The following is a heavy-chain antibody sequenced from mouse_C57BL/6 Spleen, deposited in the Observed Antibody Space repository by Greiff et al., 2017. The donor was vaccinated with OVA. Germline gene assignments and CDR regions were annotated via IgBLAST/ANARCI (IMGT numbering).Heavy chain of an antibody. V-gene: IGHV1-15*01. CDR3: TRIDGYQAWFAY. D-gene: IGHD2-3*01. J-gene: IGHJ3*01. Sequence: QVHVKQSGAELVRPGASVTLSCKASGYTFTDYEMHWVKQTPVHGLEWIGAIDPETGGTAYNQKFKGKAILTADKSSSTAYMELRSLTSEDSAVYNCTRIDGYQAWFAYWGQGTLVTVSA. CDR1: GYTFTDYE. CDR2: IDPETGGT.